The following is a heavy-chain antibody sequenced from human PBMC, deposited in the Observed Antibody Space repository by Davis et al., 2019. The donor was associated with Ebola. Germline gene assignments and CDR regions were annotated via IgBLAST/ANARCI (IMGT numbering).Heavy chain of an antibody. CDR2: IYYSGST. D-gene: IGHD4-11*01. CDR3: ARVIYSNYYFDY. V-gene: IGHV4-61*01. CDR1: GGSVSSGSYY. J-gene: IGHJ4*02. Sequence: PSETLSLTCTVSGGSVSSGSYYWSWIRQPPGKGLEWIGYIYYSGSTNYNPSLKSRVTISVDTSKNQCSLKLSSVTAADTAVYYCARVIYSNYYFDYWGQGTLVTVSS.